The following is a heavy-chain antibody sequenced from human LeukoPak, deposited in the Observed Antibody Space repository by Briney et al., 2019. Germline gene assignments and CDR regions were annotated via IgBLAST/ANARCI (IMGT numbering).Heavy chain of an antibody. CDR3: ARDPTVHYGDHRLWDY. D-gene: IGHD4-17*01. CDR1: GFNFSSYE. J-gene: IGHJ4*02. V-gene: IGHV3-48*03. Sequence: PGGSLRLSCAASGFNFSSYEMNWVRQAPGKRLEWITYITSSGNITYYADSVKGRFTISRDNAKNSLYLQMNSLRAEDTAVYYCARDPTVHYGDHRLWDYWGQGTLVTVSS. CDR2: ITSSGNIT.